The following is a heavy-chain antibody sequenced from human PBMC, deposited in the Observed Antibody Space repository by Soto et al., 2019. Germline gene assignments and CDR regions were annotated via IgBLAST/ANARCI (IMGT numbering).Heavy chain of an antibody. V-gene: IGHV1-69*06. CDR2: IIPIFVTP. CDR3: ARDLSAVKRFESFKYYRMDV. J-gene: IGHJ6*02. CDR1: GGTFSSNP. Sequence: QVQLMQSGAEVRKPGSSVTVSCKASGGTFSSNPISWVRQAPGQGLEWMGGIIPIFVTPHYARRFLDRVTLTADRSTNTAYMKLTGLTSEDTAIYYCARDLSAVKRFESFKYYRMDVWGQGTTVTVS. D-gene: IGHD3-3*01.